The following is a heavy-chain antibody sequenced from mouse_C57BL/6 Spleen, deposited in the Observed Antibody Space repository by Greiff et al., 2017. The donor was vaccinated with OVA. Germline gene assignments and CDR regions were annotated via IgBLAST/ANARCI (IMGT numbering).Heavy chain of an antibody. V-gene: IGHV1-42*01. CDR2: INPSTGGT. J-gene: IGHJ2*01. D-gene: IGHD1-1*01. CDR3: APLYYYGY. CDR1: GYSFTGYY. Sequence: EVKLVESGPELVKPGASVKISCKASGYSFTGYYMNWVKQSPEKSLEWIGEINPSTGGTTYNQKFKAKATLTVDKSSSTACMQLKSLTSEDSAVYYCAPLYYYGYWGQGTTLTVSS.